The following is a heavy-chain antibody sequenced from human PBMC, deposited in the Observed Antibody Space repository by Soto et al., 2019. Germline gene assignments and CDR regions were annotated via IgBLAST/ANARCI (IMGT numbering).Heavy chain of an antibody. J-gene: IGHJ4*02. V-gene: IGHV4-31*03. CDR3: ARDAWRGALYSSGWYPHFDY. D-gene: IGHD6-19*01. CDR1: GGSISSGGYY. CDR2: IYYSGST. Sequence: PSETLSLTCTVPGGSISSGGYYWRWIRQHPGKGLEWIGYIYYSGSTYYNPSLKSRVTISVDTSKNQFSLKLSSVTAADTAVYYCARDAWRGALYSSGWYPHFDYWGQGTLVTVSS.